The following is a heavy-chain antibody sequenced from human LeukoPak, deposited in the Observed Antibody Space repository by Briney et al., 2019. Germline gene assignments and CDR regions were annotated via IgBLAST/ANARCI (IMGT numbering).Heavy chain of an antibody. CDR3: ARGPIVVVLAAISPYYYYYYMDV. J-gene: IGHJ6*03. V-gene: IGHV1-2*02. D-gene: IGHD2-2*01. Sequence: ASVTVSCLCSGYTLTGYFMHAVGQAPAQGVEWMGCSNPNSGGTYNAQKLQGRVTMTRDKSISTAYMKLRRLRSDDTAVYYCARGPIVVVLAAISPYYYYYYMDVWGKGTTVTVSS. CDR2: SNPNSGGT. CDR1: GYTLTGYF.